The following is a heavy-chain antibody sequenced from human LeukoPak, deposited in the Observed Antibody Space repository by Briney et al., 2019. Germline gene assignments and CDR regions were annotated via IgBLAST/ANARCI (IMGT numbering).Heavy chain of an antibody. D-gene: IGHD1-26*01. J-gene: IGHJ6*02. CDR1: DGSINSYY. CDR2: IYYNGNT. V-gene: IGHV4-59*01. Sequence: PSETLSLTCSVSDGSINSYYWNWIRRPPGKGLEWIGYIYYNGNTNYSPSLKSRVTMSVDTSKNLFSLKVSSVTAADTAVYYCARGRSNYYGMDVWGQGTTVTVSS. CDR3: ARGRSNYYGMDV.